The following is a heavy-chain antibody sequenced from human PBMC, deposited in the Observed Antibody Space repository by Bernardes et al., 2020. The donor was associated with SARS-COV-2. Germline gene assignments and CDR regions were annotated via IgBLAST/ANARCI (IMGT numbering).Heavy chain of an antibody. J-gene: IGHJ4*02. V-gene: IGHV3-21*01. CDR1: GFTFSTYT. Sequence: GGSLRLSRAASGFTFSTYTMNWVRQAPGKGLEWVSSISSSSSYIYYADSMKGRFTMSRDNAKNSLYLQMNSLRAEDTAVYYCARDYYGDYYFDHWGQGTLVTVSS. CDR2: ISSSSSYI. D-gene: IGHD4-17*01. CDR3: ARDYYGDYYFDH.